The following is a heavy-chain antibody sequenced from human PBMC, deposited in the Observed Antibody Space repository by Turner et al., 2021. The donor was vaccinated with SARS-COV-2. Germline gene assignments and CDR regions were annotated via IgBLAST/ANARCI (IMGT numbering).Heavy chain of an antibody. J-gene: IGHJ4*02. Sequence: VLPQASAPALVTPPGTLSLTCTVSGGSISSYYWSWIRQPPGKGLEWIGYIYYTGSTNYKPSLTTRVTIPVETSKNQLALKLSSVTAGETAVYYGARELDYWGQGTVVTVAS. CDR2: IYYTGST. CDR1: GGSISSYY. CDR3: ARELDY. V-gene: IGHV4-59*12.